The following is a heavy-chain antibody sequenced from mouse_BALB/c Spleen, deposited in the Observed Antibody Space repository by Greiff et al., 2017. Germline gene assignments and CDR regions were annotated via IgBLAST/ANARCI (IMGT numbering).Heavy chain of an antibody. CDR1: GYSITSGYY. V-gene: IGHV3-6*02. CDR3: ASPRAFYAMDY. CDR2: ISYDGSN. Sequence: EVKLMESGPGLVKPSQSLSLTCSVTGYSITSGYYWNWIRQFPGNKLEWMGYISYDGSNNYNPSLKNRISITRDTSKNKFFLKLNSVTTEDTATYYCASPRAFYAMDYWGQGTSVTVSS. J-gene: IGHJ4*01.